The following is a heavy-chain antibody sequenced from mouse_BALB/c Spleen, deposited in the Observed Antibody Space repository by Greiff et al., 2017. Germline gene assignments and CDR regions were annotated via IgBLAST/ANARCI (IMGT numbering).Heavy chain of an antibody. D-gene: IGHD2-3*01. V-gene: IGHV2-9*02. CDR3: ARDLGMGAWFAY. CDR1: GFSLTSYG. J-gene: IGHJ3*01. Sequence: VKLVESGPGLVAPSQSLSITCTVSGFSLTSYGVHWVRQPPGKGLEWLGVIWAGGSTNYNSALMSRLSISKDNSKSQVFLKMNSLQTDDTAMYYCARDLGMGAWFAYWGQGTLVTVSA. CDR2: IWAGGST.